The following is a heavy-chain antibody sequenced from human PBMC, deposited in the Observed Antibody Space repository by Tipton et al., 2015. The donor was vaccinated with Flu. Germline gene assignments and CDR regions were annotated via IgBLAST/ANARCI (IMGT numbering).Heavy chain of an antibody. CDR2: ISWSSGSI. V-gene: IGHV3-9*01. Sequence: SLRLSCAASGFTFDDYAMHWVRQAPGKGLEWVSGISWSSGSIGYADSVKGRFTISRDNAKNSLYLQMNSLRAEDTALYYCARELAAGYFDYWGQGTLVTVSP. CDR3: ARELAAGYFDY. D-gene: IGHD2-15*01. CDR1: GFTFDDYA. J-gene: IGHJ4*02.